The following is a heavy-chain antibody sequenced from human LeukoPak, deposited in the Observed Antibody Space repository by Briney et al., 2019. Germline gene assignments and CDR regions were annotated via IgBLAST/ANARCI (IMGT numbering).Heavy chain of an antibody. CDR1: GFTFSAYA. CDR2: ISNNGGRS. Sequence: GGSLRLSCSASGFTFSAYAMYWVRQAPGKGLEYVSGISNNGGRSFYADSVKGRFTISGDNSKNTLYLQMSSLRAEDTAVYYCVKITSVTGGDYWGQGTRLTVSS. D-gene: IGHD1-1*01. J-gene: IGHJ4*02. V-gene: IGHV3-64D*09. CDR3: VKITSVTGGDY.